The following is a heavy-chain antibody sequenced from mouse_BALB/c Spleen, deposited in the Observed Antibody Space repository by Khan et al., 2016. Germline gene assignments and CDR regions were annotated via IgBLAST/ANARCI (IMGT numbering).Heavy chain of an antibody. D-gene: IGHD2-10*01. CDR1: GFSLTNYG. CDR2: IWSDGST. Sequence: VQLQESGPALVAPSQSLSITCTISGFSLTNYGVHWVRQPPGKGLEWLVVIWSDGSTTYNAALKSRLSICKDNSKSHDSLKMNSLQTDDTAMYYCARQPYYHYYIMDYWGQGTSVTVSS. CDR3: ARQPYYHYYIMDY. J-gene: IGHJ4*01. V-gene: IGHV2-6-1*01.